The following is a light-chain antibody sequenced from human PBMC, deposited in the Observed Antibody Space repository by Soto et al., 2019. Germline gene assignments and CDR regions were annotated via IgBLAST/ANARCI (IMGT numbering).Light chain of an antibody. Sequence: EIVMTQSPATLSVSPGERATLSCRASQSVSSNLAWYQQKPGQAPRLLIYGASTRATGIPARFSGSGSGTEFTLTISSLQSEDFAVYYCLQDYSYPYTFGQGTELEVK. CDR2: GAS. V-gene: IGKV3-15*01. CDR1: QSVSSN. J-gene: IGKJ2*01. CDR3: LQDYSYPYT.